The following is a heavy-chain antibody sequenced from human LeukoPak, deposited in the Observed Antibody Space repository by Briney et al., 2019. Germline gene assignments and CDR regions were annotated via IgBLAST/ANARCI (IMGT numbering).Heavy chain of an antibody. V-gene: IGHV3-30-3*01. Sequence: GGSLRLSCAASGFTFSSYAMHWVRQAPGKGLEWVAVISYDGSNKYYADSVKGRFTISRDNSKNTLCLQMNSLRAEDTAVYYCARDLIVATIGCDYWGQGTLVTVSS. J-gene: IGHJ4*02. CDR2: ISYDGSNK. CDR1: GFTFSSYA. D-gene: IGHD5-12*01. CDR3: ARDLIVATIGCDY.